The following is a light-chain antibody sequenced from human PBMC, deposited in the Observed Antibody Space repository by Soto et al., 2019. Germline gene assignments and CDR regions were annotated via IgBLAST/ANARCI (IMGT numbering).Light chain of an antibody. V-gene: IGKV3-20*01. CDR2: SES. CDR1: QSISGTY. J-gene: IGKJ1*01. CDR3: QHYGTSPST. Sequence: IVLTQSPGTLSLASGERATLSCMTIQSISGTYLAWYQQKPGQPPRLLIYSESTRATGIPDRFSGSGSGTDFTLTISRLEPEDFAVYYCQHYGTSPSTFGRGNKVDIK.